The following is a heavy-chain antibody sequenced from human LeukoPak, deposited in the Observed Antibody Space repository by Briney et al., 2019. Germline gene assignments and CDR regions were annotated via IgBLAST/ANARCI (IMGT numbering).Heavy chain of an antibody. J-gene: IGHJ4*02. V-gene: IGHV3-74*01. CDR2: ISSDGSRT. Sequence: GGSLRLSCAASGFTFSRYELNWVRQTPGKGLVWFSRISSDGSRTDYADSVKGRFTVSRDNAKNTVYLQMNSLRVDDTAVYYCGRDTGYGYNSYFDYWGQGTLVTVSS. CDR3: GRDTGYGYNSYFDY. CDR1: GFTFSRYE. D-gene: IGHD5-24*01.